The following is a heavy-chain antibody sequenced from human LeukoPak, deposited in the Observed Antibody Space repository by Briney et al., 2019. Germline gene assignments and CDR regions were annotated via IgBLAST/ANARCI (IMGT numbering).Heavy chain of an antibody. Sequence: PGGSLRLSCTASGFTFSNYAMNWVRQAPGKGLEWVSAISGSGDNTYYADSVKGRFTISRDNSKNTLYLQVNSLRAEDTAVYYCAKGGKWDVTPFDYWGQGTLVTVSS. V-gene: IGHV3-23*01. J-gene: IGHJ4*02. CDR1: GFTFSNYA. CDR2: ISGSGDNT. CDR3: AKGGKWDVTPFDY. D-gene: IGHD1-26*01.